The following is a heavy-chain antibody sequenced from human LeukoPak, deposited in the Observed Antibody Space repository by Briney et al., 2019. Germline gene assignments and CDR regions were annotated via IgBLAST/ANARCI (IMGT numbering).Heavy chain of an antibody. CDR1: GYSISSGYY. CDR2: IYHSGST. J-gene: IGHJ6*04. CDR3: ARDYERVYYYCYGMDV. Sequence: PSETLSLTCAVSGYSISSGYYWGWIRQPPGKGLEWIGSIYHSGSTYYNPSLKSRVTISVDTSKNQFSLKLSSVTAADTAVYYCARDYERVYYYCYGMDVWGKGTTVTVSS. D-gene: IGHD3-16*01. V-gene: IGHV4-38-2*02.